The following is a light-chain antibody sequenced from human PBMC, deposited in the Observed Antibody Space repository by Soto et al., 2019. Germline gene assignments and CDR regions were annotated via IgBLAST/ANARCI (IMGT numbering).Light chain of an antibody. CDR2: SAS. V-gene: IGKV1-9*01. J-gene: IGKJ4*01. CDR3: QQGNSYPLT. CDR1: QDISSY. Sequence: DIQLTQSPSFLSASVVDRVTITCRATQDISSYLAWYQQKPGKAPNLLIHSASTLRGGVSSRFGGSGSGTEFTLTISSLQPEDLATYYCQQGNSYPLTFGGGTKVEIK.